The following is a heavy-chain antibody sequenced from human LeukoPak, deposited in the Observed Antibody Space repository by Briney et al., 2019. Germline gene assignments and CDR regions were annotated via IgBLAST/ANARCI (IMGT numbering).Heavy chain of an antibody. CDR1: GFPFSNYA. J-gene: IGHJ4*02. D-gene: IGHD6-19*01. CDR2: ISSSSSYI. CDR3: ARGEGGFDSSGWYSSGFDY. V-gene: IGHV3-21*01. Sequence: GGSLRLSCAASGFPFSNYAMSWVRQAPGKGLEWVSSISSSSSYIYYADSVKGRFTISRDNAKNSLYLQMNSLRAEDTAVYYCARGEGGFDSSGWYSSGFDYWGQGTLVTVSS.